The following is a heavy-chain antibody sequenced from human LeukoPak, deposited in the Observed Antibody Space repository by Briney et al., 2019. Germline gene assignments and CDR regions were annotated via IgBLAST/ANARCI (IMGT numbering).Heavy chain of an antibody. D-gene: IGHD6-6*01. Sequence: WASVKVSCKASGGTFSSYAISWVRQAPGQGREWMGGSIPIFGTANYAQKFQGRVTITADESTSTAYMELSSLRSEDTAVYYCARGGAARRFSTLDYWGQGPLVTVSS. V-gene: IGHV1-69*13. CDR2: SIPIFGTA. J-gene: IGHJ4*02. CDR1: GGTFSSYA. CDR3: ARGGAARRFSTLDY.